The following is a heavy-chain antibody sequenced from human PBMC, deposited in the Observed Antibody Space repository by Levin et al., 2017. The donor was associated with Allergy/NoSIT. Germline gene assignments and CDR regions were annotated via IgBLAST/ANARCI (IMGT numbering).Heavy chain of an antibody. Sequence: PSETLSLTCTVSGGSISSSSYYWGWIRQPPGKGLEWIGIIYYSGSTYYNPSLKSRVTISVDTSKNQFSLKLSSVTAADTAVYYCARQHDFWSGSGDFDLWGRGTLVTVSS. CDR3: ARQHDFWSGSGDFDL. CDR2: IYYSGST. J-gene: IGHJ2*01. CDR1: GGSISSSSYY. V-gene: IGHV4-39*01. D-gene: IGHD3-3*01.